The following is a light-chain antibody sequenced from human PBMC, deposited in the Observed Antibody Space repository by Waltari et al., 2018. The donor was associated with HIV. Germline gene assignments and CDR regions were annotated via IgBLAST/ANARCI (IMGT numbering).Light chain of an antibody. CDR2: DAS. J-gene: IGKJ4*01. V-gene: IGKV3-11*01. CDR3: QQRSNWPLT. CDR1: QSVSSY. Sequence: EIVLTQSPATLSLSPGERATLSCRASQSVSSYLAWYQLKPGQAPRLLIYDASNRATGIPARFSGSGSETDFTLTISSLEPGDFAVYYCQQRSNWPLTFGGGTKVEI.